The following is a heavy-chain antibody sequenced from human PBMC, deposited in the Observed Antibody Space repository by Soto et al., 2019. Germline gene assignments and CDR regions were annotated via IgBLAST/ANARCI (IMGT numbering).Heavy chain of an antibody. Sequence: EVQLLESGGGLVQPGGSLSLSCAASGFTFSSYAMTWVRQAPGKGPEWVSVISDSGTITYYADSVKGRFTISRDNSKNTLYLQMNSLRVEDTAVYYCAKDLKTTVVRAYDYWGQGTLFTVSS. CDR1: GFTFSSYA. D-gene: IGHD4-17*01. CDR3: AKDLKTTVVRAYDY. CDR2: ISDSGTIT. V-gene: IGHV3-23*01. J-gene: IGHJ4*02.